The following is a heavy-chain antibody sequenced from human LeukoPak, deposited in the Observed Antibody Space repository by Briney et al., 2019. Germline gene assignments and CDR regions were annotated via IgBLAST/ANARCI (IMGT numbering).Heavy chain of an antibody. CDR2: IYYSGST. Sequence: PSETLSLTCTVSGGSISSSSYYWGWIRQPPGKGLEWIGGIYYSGSTYYNPSLKSRVTISVDTSKNQFSLKLSSVTAADTAVYYCARYYDSSGPYDYWGQGTLVTVSS. CDR3: ARYYDSSGPYDY. CDR1: GGSISSSSYY. D-gene: IGHD3-22*01. V-gene: IGHV4-39*01. J-gene: IGHJ4*02.